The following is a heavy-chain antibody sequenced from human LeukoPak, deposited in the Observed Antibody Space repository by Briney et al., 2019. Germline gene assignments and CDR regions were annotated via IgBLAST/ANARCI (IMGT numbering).Heavy chain of an antibody. D-gene: IGHD2-2*01. CDR1: GYTFTSYD. Sequence: ASVKVSCKASGYTFTSYDIKWVRQATGQGLEWMGWMNPNSGNTGYAQKFQGRVTITRNTSISTAYMELSSLRSEDTAVYYCARGSCSSTSCLSSWGQGTLVTVSS. CDR2: MNPNSGNT. J-gene: IGHJ5*02. CDR3: ARGSCSSTSCLSS. V-gene: IGHV1-8*03.